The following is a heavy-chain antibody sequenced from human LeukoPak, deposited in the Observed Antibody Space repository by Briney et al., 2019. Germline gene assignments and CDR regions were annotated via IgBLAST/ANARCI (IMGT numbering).Heavy chain of an antibody. CDR2: ISWNSGSI. D-gene: IGHD6-19*01. Sequence: GGSLRLSCAASGFTFDDYAMHWVRQAPGKGVEWVSGISWNSGSIGYADSVKGRFTISRDNAKNSLYLQMNSLRAEDTALYYCAKDISGYSSGWYLSFDYWGQGTLVTVSS. CDR3: AKDISGYSSGWYLSFDY. J-gene: IGHJ4*02. V-gene: IGHV3-9*01. CDR1: GFTFDDYA.